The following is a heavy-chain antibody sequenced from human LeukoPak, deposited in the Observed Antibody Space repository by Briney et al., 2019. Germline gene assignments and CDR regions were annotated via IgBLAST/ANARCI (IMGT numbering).Heavy chain of an antibody. V-gene: IGHV4-61*08. CDR3: ARDVGRSGWLDY. CDR2: IYYSGNT. CDR1: GGSISSGGYY. Sequence: PSETLSLTCTVSGGSISSGGYYWSWIRQHPGKGLGWIGYIYYSGNTNYNPSLKSRVTISVDTSKNQFSLKLSSVIAADTAVYYCARDVGRSGWLDYWGQGILVTVSS. D-gene: IGHD6-19*01. J-gene: IGHJ4*02.